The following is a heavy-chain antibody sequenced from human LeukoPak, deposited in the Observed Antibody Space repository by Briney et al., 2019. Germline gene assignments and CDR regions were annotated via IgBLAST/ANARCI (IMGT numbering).Heavy chain of an antibody. J-gene: IGHJ4*02. V-gene: IGHV3-66*02. Sequence: AGGSLRLSCAASGFTISSDHMNWVRQAPRKGLEWVSVIYTGGSTYYADSVRGRFTISRDTSKSTLYRQMNSLRAEDTAVYYCARGLTMGNPFDFWGQGTLVTVSS. CDR3: ARGLTMGNPFDF. CDR2: IYTGGST. D-gene: IGHD3-10*01. CDR1: GFTISSDH.